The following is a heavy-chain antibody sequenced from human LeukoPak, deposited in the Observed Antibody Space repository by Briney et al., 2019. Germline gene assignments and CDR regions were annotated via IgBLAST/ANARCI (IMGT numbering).Heavy chain of an antibody. CDR2: IYYSGST. D-gene: IGHD6-13*01. V-gene: IGHV4-59*08. CDR3: ARVIGSTQLVNAFDI. CDR1: GGSINSYY. J-gene: IGHJ3*02. Sequence: SETLSLTCTVSGGSINSYYWSWIRQPPGKRLEWIGYIYYSGSTNYNPSLKSRVTISVDTSKNQFSLKLSSVTAADTAVYYCARVIGSTQLVNAFDIWGQGTMVTVSS.